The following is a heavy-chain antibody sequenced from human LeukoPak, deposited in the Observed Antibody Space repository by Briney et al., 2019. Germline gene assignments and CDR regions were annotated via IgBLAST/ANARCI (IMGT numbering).Heavy chain of an antibody. J-gene: IGHJ6*03. CDR1: GGTFSSYA. Sequence: SVKVSCKASGGTFSSYAISWVRQAPGQGLEWMGRIIPILGIANYAQKFQGRVTITADKSTSTAYMELSSLRSEDTAVYYCARGPYYDFWSDSMDVWGKGTTVTVSS. CDR3: ARGPYYDFWSDSMDV. V-gene: IGHV1-69*04. D-gene: IGHD3-3*01. CDR2: IIPILGIA.